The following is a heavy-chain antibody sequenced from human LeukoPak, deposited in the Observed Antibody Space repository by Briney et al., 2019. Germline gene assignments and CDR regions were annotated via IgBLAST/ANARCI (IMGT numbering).Heavy chain of an antibody. Sequence: GGSLRLSCETSGVTFSSFSLNWLRQAPGKGLEWLSYISSSSRSKYYADSVKGRFIVSRDNAKNSLYLQMDSLRAEDTALYYCASQSSGSSTRAPDFWGQRTLVTVSS. CDR1: GVTFSSFS. J-gene: IGHJ4*02. CDR3: ASQSSGSSTRAPDF. D-gene: IGHD1-26*01. V-gene: IGHV3-48*04. CDR2: ISSSSRSK.